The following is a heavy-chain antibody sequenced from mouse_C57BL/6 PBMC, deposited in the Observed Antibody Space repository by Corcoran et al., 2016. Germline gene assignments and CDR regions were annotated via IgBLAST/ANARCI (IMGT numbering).Heavy chain of an antibody. CDR3: ARGIYYYGSSHWYFDV. V-gene: IGHV1-80*01. CDR2: IYPGDGDT. Sequence: QVQLQQSGAELVKPGASAKISCKASGYAFSSYWMNWVKQRPGKGLEWIGQIYPGDGDTNYNGKFKGRATLTADKSSSTAYMQLSSLTSEDSAVYFCARGIYYYGSSHWYFDVWGTGTTVTVSS. CDR1: GYAFSSYW. D-gene: IGHD1-1*01. J-gene: IGHJ1*03.